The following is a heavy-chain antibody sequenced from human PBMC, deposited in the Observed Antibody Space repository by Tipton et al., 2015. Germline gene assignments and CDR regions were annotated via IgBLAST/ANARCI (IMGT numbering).Heavy chain of an antibody. CDR1: GVSISGTSYY. V-gene: IGHV4-39*07. J-gene: IGHJ4*02. CDR2: INQDGST. Sequence: TLSLTCTVSGVSISGTSYYWSWIRQSPGKGLEWIGEINQDGSTNSNPSLKSRVTISADTSKNQFSLKLTSVTAADTAVYYCACQDYDSLTRDYQTVDYWGQGTLVTVSS. D-gene: IGHD3-9*01. CDR3: ACQDYDSLTRDYQTVDY.